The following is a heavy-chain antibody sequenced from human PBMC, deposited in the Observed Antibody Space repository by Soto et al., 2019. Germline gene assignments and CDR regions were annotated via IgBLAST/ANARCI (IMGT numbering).Heavy chain of an antibody. CDR3: AKDRAGYDYYYYGMDV. CDR1: GFTFDDYA. V-gene: IGHV3-9*01. J-gene: IGHJ6*02. CDR2: ISWNSGSI. D-gene: IGHD3-3*01. Sequence: EVQLVESGGGLVQPGRSLRLSCAASGFTFDDYAMHWVRQAPGKGLEWVSGISWNSGSIGYADSVKGRFTISRDNAKNXLYLQMNSLRAEDTALYYCAKDRAGYDYYYYGMDVWGQGTTVTVSS.